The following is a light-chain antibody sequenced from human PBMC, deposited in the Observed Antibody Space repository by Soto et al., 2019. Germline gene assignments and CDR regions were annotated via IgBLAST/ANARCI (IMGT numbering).Light chain of an antibody. CDR3: QQYGSSPVT. CDR1: QSVSSSY. Sequence: EIVLTQSPGTLSLSPGERATLSCRASQSVSSSYLAWYQQKPGQAPRLLTYGASSRATGIPDRFSGSGSGTDFTLTISRLEPEDFAVYYCQQYGSSPVTFGQGTKLEIK. J-gene: IGKJ2*01. CDR2: GAS. V-gene: IGKV3-20*01.